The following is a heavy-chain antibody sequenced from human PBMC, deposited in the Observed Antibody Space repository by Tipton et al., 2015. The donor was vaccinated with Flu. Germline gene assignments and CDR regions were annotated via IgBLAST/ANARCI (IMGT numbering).Heavy chain of an antibody. CDR3: ARDRHYYDSSGYYYVSHWYFDL. Sequence: SLRLSCAASGFTFSSYWMSWVRQAPGKGLEWVANIKQDGSEKYYVDSVKGRFTISRDNAKNSLYLQMNSLRAEDTAVYYCARDRHYYDSSGYYYVSHWYFDLWGRGTLVTVSS. V-gene: IGHV3-7*01. J-gene: IGHJ2*01. D-gene: IGHD3-22*01. CDR1: GFTFSSYW. CDR2: IKQDGSEK.